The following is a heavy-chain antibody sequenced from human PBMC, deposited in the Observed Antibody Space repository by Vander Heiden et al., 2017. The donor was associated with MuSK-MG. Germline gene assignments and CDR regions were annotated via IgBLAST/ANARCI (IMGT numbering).Heavy chain of an antibody. CDR3: ATQRLELGYYFDY. CDR2: IIPIFGTA. J-gene: IGHJ4*02. D-gene: IGHD1-7*01. Sequence: QVQLVQSGAEVKKPGSSVKVSCKTSGGTFSHYAITWVRQAPGQGLEWMGGIIPIFGTANYAQKFQGRVTITADESTSTAYMELSSLRSEDTAVYYCATQRLELGYYFDYWGQGTLGPVSS. V-gene: IGHV1-69*01. CDR1: GGTFSHYA.